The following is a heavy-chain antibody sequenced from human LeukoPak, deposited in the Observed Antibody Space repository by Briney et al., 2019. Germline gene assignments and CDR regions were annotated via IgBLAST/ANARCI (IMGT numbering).Heavy chain of an antibody. Sequence: GESLKISCKGSGYSFTSYWIGWVRQMPGKGLEWMGIIYPGDSDTRYSPSFQGQVTISADKSISTAYLQWSSLKASDTAMYYCARTGDRDYYYYGMDVWGQGTTVTVSS. CDR1: GYSFTSYW. D-gene: IGHD7-27*01. V-gene: IGHV5-51*01. J-gene: IGHJ6*02. CDR3: ARTGDRDYYYYGMDV. CDR2: IYPGDSDT.